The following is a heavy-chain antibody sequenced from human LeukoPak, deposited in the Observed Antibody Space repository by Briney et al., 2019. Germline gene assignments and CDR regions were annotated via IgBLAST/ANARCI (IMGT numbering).Heavy chain of an antibody. CDR1: GYTFTGYY. J-gene: IGHJ4*02. CDR2: INPNSGGT. Sequence: GASVKVSCKASGYTFTGYYMHWVRQAPGQGLEWMGRINPNSGGTNYAQKFQGRVTMTRDTSISTAYVELSRLTSDDTAVYYRASSPNWGFDYWGQGTLVTVSS. V-gene: IGHV1-2*06. D-gene: IGHD7-27*01. CDR3: ASSPNWGFDY.